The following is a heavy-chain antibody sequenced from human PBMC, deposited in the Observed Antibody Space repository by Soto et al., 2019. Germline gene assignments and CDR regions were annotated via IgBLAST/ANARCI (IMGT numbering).Heavy chain of an antibody. CDR2: IYHGGST. CDR3: ARDSFMTRGVIHSFDY. D-gene: IGHD3-10*01. V-gene: IGHV4-4*02. Sequence: PSETLSLTCAVSGGSISSNYWWGWVRQPPGKGLEWIGEIYHGGSTNYNPSLKSRVTISVDKSKNQFSLKLTSVTAADTAVYYCARDSFMTRGVIHSFDYWGQGTLVTVSS. J-gene: IGHJ4*02. CDR1: GGSISSNYW.